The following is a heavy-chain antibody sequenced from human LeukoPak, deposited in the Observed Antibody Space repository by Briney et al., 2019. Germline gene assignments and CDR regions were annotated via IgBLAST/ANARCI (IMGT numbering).Heavy chain of an antibody. CDR3: ARVSSGWYFDY. D-gene: IGHD6-19*01. CDR1: GYTFTGYY. CDR2: INPNSGGT. J-gene: IGHJ4*02. Sequence: ASVQVSCQASGYTFTGYYMHWVRQAPGQGLEWMGWINPNSGGTNYAQKFQGRVTMTRDTSISTAYMELSRLRSDDTAVYYCARVSSGWYFDYWGQGTLVTVSS. V-gene: IGHV1-2*02.